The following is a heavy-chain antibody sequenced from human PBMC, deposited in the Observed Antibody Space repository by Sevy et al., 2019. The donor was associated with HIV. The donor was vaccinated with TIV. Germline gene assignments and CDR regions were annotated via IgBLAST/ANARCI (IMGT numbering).Heavy chain of an antibody. CDR3: GRDPSEEGFSYGPFDS. D-gene: IGHD5-18*01. CDR1: SGSVSSGNNY. V-gene: IGHV4-61*01. Sequence: SETLSLTCIVSSGSVSSGNNYWSWIRQPPGKGLEWIGYIYYSGNTKYNPSLKSRVTISIDTSKNQFSLNLTSVTAADTAVYYCGRDPSEEGFSYGPFDSWGQGILVTVSS. J-gene: IGHJ5*01. CDR2: IYYSGNT.